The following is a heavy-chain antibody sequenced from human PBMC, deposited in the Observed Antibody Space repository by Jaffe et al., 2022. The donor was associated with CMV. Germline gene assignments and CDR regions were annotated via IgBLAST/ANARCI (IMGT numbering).Heavy chain of an antibody. CDR1: GFTFSSYG. Sequence: QVQLVESGGGVVQPGRSLRLSCAASGFTFSSYGMHWVRQAPGKGLEWVAVIWYDGSNKYYADSVKGRFTISRDNSKNTLYLQMNSLRAEDTAVYYCARDREPYCGGDCYSNWFDPWGQGTLVTVSS. V-gene: IGHV3-33*08. D-gene: IGHD2-21*02. CDR2: IWYDGSNK. CDR3: ARDREPYCGGDCYSNWFDP. J-gene: IGHJ5*02.